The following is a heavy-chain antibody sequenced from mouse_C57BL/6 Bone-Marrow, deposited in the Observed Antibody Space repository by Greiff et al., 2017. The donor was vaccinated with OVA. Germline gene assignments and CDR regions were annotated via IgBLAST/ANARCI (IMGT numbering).Heavy chain of an antibody. CDR3: ATSFYGSRNYAMDY. V-gene: IGHV2-2*01. J-gene: IGHJ4*01. Sequence: VKVVESGPGLVQPSQSLSITCTVSGFSLTSYGVHWVRQSPGKGLEWLGVIWSGGSTDYNAAFISRLSISKDNSKSQVFFKMNSLQADDTAIYYCATSFYGSRNYAMDYWGQGTSVTVSS. D-gene: IGHD1-1*01. CDR2: IWSGGST. CDR1: GFSLTSYG.